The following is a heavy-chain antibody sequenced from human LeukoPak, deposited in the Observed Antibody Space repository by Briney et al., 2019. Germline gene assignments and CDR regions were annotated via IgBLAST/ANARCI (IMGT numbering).Heavy chain of an antibody. Sequence: SETLSLTCAVYGGSFSGYYWSWIRQPPGKGLEWIGEINHSGSTNYNPSLKSRVTMSVDTSKNQFSLKLSSVTAADTAVYYCARVRLDYYYGMDVWGQGTTVTVSS. V-gene: IGHV4-34*01. CDR3: ARVRLDYYYGMDV. D-gene: IGHD5-12*01. CDR1: GGSFSGYY. CDR2: INHSGST. J-gene: IGHJ6*02.